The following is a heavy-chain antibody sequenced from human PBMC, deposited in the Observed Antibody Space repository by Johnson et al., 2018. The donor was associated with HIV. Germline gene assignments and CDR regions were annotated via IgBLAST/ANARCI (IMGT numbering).Heavy chain of an antibody. V-gene: IGHV3-11*04. CDR1: GFAFSDYY. D-gene: IGHD1/OR15-1a*01. J-gene: IGHJ3*02. CDR2: ISSGSHTI. Sequence: QVQLVESGGGLVKPGGSLRLSCAASGFAFSDYYMAWIRQAPGKGLEWVSFISSGSHTIYYADSVKGRFTISRDNSKNSLYLQMNSLRAEDTAMYYCAGGTWEQPQSFDMGGQGTMVTVSS. CDR3: AGGTWEQPQSFDM.